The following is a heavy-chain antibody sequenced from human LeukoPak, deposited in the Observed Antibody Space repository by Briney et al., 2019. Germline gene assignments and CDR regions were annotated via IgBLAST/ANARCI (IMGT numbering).Heavy chain of an antibody. J-gene: IGHJ5*02. CDR1: GGSISSNSYY. CDR3: ARVQYYGSGSYRDNWFDP. CDR2: IYYSGST. V-gene: IGHV4-39*07. D-gene: IGHD3-10*01. Sequence: SETLSLTCAVSGGSISSNSYYWGWIRQPPGKGLEWIGSIYYSGSTYYNPSLKSRVTISVDTSKNQFSLKLSSVTAADTAVYYCARVQYYGSGSYRDNWFDPWGQGTLVTVSS.